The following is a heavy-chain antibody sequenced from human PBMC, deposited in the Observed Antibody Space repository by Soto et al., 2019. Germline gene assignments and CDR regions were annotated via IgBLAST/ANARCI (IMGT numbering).Heavy chain of an antibody. CDR2: IYYSGST. CDR3: ARRVTQVTKFAY. CDR1: GGSISRYY. J-gene: IGHJ4*02. D-gene: IGHD4-17*01. Sequence: SETLCLTWTVSGGSISRYYWSWIRQPPGKGLEWIGYIYYSGSTNYNPSLKSRVTISVDTSKNQFSLKLSSVTAADTAVYYCARRVTQVTKFAYRGQGTLVTVSS. V-gene: IGHV4-59*01.